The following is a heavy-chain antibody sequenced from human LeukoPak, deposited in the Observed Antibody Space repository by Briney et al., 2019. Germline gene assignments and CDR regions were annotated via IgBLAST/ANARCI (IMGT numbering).Heavy chain of an antibody. V-gene: IGHV1-2*02. D-gene: IGHD1-26*01. CDR2: INPNSGGT. CDR3: ARLYSGSPPRSNWFDP. J-gene: IGHJ5*02. CDR1: GYTFTGYY. Sequence: GASVKVSCKASGYTFTGYYMHWVRQAPGQGLEWMGWINPNSGGTNYAQKFQGRVTMTRDTSISTAYMELSRLRSDDTAVYYCARLYSGSPPRSNWFDPWGQGTLVTVSS.